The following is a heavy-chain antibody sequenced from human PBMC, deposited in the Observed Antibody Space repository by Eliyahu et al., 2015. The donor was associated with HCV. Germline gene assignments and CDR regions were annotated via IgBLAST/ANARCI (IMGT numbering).Heavy chain of an antibody. J-gene: IGHJ5*02. D-gene: IGHD3-10*01. CDR1: GYTFTXYG. V-gene: IGHV1-18*04. CDR2: ISVYNGNT. CDR3: ARIATWYFGSGDLEDLYWFDP. Sequence: QVQLVQSGAEVKKPGASVXVSCKASGYTFTXYGIXWVRQAPGQGXEWXGWISVYNGNTKXSQKXQGRVTXTTDTSTSTAYMELRSLRSDDTAVYYCARIATWYFGSGDLEDLYWFDPWGQGTLVTVSS.